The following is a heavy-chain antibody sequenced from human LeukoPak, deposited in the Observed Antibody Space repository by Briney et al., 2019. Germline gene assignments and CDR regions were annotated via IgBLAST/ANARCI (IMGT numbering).Heavy chain of an antibody. CDR2: IYYSGST. Sequence: SETLSLTFTVSGGSISSHYWSWIRQPPGKGLAGIGYIYYSGSTNYNPSLKSRVTISVDTSKNQFSLKLSSVTAADTAVYYCAREGTYDFWSGRNDAFDIWGQGTMVTVSS. CDR1: GGSISSHY. V-gene: IGHV4-59*11. J-gene: IGHJ3*02. CDR3: AREGTYDFWSGRNDAFDI. D-gene: IGHD3-3*01.